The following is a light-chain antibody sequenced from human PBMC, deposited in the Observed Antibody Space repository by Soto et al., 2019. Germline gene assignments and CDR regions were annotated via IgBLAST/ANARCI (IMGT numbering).Light chain of an antibody. J-gene: IGKJ4*01. Sequence: EILLTQSPATLSLSPGERATLSYRASQSVSKYLAWYQQKPGQAPRLLIHDASNRATGIPARFSGSGSGTDFTLTISGIEPEDFGGYYCQQRSYWPQITFSGGTKVEIK. CDR1: QSVSKY. V-gene: IGKV3-11*01. CDR3: QQRSYWPQIT. CDR2: DAS.